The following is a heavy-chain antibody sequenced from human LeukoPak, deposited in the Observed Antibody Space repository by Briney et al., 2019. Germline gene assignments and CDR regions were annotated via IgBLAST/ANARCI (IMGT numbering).Heavy chain of an antibody. CDR1: GFTFSSYG. Sequence: GGTLRLSCAASGFTFSSYGMSWVRQAPGKGLEWVSAISGSGGSTSYADSVKGRFTISRDNAKNTLYLQMNSLRAEDTAVYYCARAGTLVAATYHDAFDIWGQGTMVTVSS. D-gene: IGHD2-15*01. J-gene: IGHJ3*02. CDR2: ISGSGGST. V-gene: IGHV3-23*01. CDR3: ARAGTLVAATYHDAFDI.